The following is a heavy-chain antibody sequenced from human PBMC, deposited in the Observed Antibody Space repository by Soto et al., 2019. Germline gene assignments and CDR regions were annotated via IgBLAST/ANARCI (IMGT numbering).Heavy chain of an antibody. J-gene: IGHJ5*02. D-gene: IGHD3-3*01. CDR3: ARGGTGLRFLEWFYGWFDP. V-gene: IGHV4-34*01. CDR2: INHSGST. CDR1: GGSFSGYY. Sequence: SETLSLTCAVYGGSFSGYYWSWIRQPAGKGLEWIGEINHSGSTNYNPSLKSRVTISVDTSKNQFSLKLSSVTAADTAVYYCARGGTGLRFLEWFYGWFDPWGQGTLVTVSS.